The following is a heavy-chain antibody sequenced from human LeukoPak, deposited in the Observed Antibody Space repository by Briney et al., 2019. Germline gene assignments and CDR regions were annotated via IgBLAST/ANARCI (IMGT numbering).Heavy chain of an antibody. V-gene: IGHV1-2*02. Sequence: ASVKVSCKASGYTFTGYYMHWVRQAPGQGLEWMGWINPNSGGTNYAQKFQGRVTMTRDTSISTAYMELSRLRSDDTAVYYCARDQYSSSWYGLDYWGQGTLVTVSS. J-gene: IGHJ4*02. CDR2: INPNSGGT. CDR3: ARDQYSSSWYGLDY. D-gene: IGHD6-13*01. CDR1: GYTFTGYY.